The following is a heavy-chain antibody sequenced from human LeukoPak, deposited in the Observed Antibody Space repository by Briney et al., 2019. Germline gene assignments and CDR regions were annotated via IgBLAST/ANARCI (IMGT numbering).Heavy chain of an antibody. CDR3: ARDRGIAVAGTTYYYYGMDV. CDR2: INHSGST. D-gene: IGHD6-19*01. J-gene: IGHJ6*02. Sequence: SETLSLTCAVYGGSFSGYYWSWIRQPPGKGLEWIGEINHSGSTNYNPSLKSRVTISVDTSKNQFSLKLSSVTAADTAVYYCARDRGIAVAGTTYYYYGMDVWGQGTTVTVSS. V-gene: IGHV4-34*01. CDR1: GGSFSGYY.